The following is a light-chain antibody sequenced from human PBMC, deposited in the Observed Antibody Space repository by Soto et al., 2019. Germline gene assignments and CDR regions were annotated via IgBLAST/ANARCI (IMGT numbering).Light chain of an antibody. CDR2: GAS. CDR3: QDRSDWPPYMYT. CDR1: QNVTTF. Sequence: EAVLTQSPGTLSLSPGERATLSCRASQNVTTFLAWYQQRPGQPPKLLISGASDRATGVPARFSGSGSGTDFTLTFSSLEPEDFAVYYCQDRSDWPPYMYTFGQGTKLEIK. V-gene: IGKV3-11*01. J-gene: IGKJ2*01.